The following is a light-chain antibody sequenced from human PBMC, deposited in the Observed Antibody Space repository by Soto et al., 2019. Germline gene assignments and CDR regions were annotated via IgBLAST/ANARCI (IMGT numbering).Light chain of an antibody. CDR2: DAS. V-gene: IGKV3-11*01. Sequence: EIVLTQSPATLSLSPGESATLSCRASESVRNYLAWYQQRPGQAPRLLIYDASNRATDIPTRFTGSGSGTDFTLSISSLEPEDFAVYYCQQYIDWPPGTFGQGTAVEIK. J-gene: IGKJ1*01. CDR3: QQYIDWPPGT. CDR1: ESVRNY.